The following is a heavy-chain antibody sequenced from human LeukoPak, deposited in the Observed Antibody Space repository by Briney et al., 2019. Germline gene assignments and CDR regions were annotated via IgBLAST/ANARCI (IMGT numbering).Heavy chain of an antibody. Sequence: PSETLSLTCTVSGGSISSYYWSWIRQPPGKGLEWIGYIYYSGSTSYNPSLKSRATISVDMSKNQFSLKVRSVTAADTAVYYCARLPGYSYGVDYWGQGTLVTVSS. V-gene: IGHV4-59*08. CDR2: IYYSGST. CDR3: ARLPGYSYGVDY. D-gene: IGHD5-18*01. CDR1: GGSISSYY. J-gene: IGHJ4*02.